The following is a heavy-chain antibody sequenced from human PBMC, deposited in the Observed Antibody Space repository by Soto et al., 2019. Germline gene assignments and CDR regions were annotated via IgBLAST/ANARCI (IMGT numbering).Heavy chain of an antibody. CDR1: GGSISSDHYH. V-gene: IGHV4-30-4*01. CDR2: IHYSGSV. CDR3: VREDDGGDRDYYGLDV. J-gene: IGHJ6*02. D-gene: IGHD4-17*01. Sequence: QVQLQESGPGLVRPSQTLSLTCTVSGGSISSDHYHWTWSRQTPGKGREWIGYIHYSGSVYYNPPLQSRVTMSVDTSKNLFSLKLSSVTAADTAVYFCVREDDGGDRDYYGLDVWGQGTTVTVSS.